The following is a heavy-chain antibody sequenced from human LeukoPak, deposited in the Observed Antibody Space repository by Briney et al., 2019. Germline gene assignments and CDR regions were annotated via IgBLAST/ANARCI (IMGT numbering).Heavy chain of an antibody. CDR2: IYTSGST. CDR3: ARVDIAAAYIDY. CDR1: GGSISSGSFY. Sequence: SETLSLTCTVSGGSISSGSFYWSWIRQPAGKGLEWIGRIYTSGSTNYNPSLKSRVTISVDTSKNQFSLKLSSVTAADTAVYYCARVDIAAAYIDYWGQGTLVTVSS. D-gene: IGHD6-13*01. J-gene: IGHJ4*02. V-gene: IGHV4-61*02.